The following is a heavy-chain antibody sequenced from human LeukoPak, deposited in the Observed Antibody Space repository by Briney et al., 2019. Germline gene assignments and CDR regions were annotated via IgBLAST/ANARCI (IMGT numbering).Heavy chain of an antibody. CDR3: ARHDHIAVAGDDRFDY. V-gene: IGHV4-39*01. Sequence: SETLSLTCTVFGGSISSSSYYWGRIRQPPGKGLEWIGSIYYSGSTYYNPSLKSRVTISVDTSKNQFSLKLSSVTAADTAVYYCARHDHIAVAGDDRFDYWGQGTLVTVSS. D-gene: IGHD6-19*01. CDR1: GGSISSSSYY. J-gene: IGHJ4*02. CDR2: IYYSGST.